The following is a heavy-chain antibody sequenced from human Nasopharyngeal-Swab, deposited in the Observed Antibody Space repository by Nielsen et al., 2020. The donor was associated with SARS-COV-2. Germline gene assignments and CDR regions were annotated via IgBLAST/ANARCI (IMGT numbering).Heavy chain of an antibody. CDR1: GYSLRNLA. CDR2: LHPEDGET. D-gene: IGHD1-26*01. CDR3: ATGEIVGATLYFDY. Sequence: ASVKVSCKVSGYSLRNLALHWVRQAPGKGLEWMGGLHPEDGETIYTEKFQGRVTMTEDTSTGTAYLELASLKPEDTAVYYCATGEIVGATLYFDYWGQGALVTVYS. V-gene: IGHV1-24*01. J-gene: IGHJ4*02.